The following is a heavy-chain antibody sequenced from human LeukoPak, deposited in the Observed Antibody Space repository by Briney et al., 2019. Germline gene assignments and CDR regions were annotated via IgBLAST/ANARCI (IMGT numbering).Heavy chain of an antibody. CDR3: ARLQGGARNLLFDY. Sequence: PGESLKISCKASGYTFSDYWIGWVRQLPGKGLEWMGIIYPGDSDTRYSPSFQGQVTISADKSISTAYLQWSSLKASDTAMYYCARLQGGARNLLFDYWGQGTLVTVSS. CDR2: IYPGDSDT. CDR1: GYTFSDYW. V-gene: IGHV5-51*01. J-gene: IGHJ4*02. D-gene: IGHD3-16*01.